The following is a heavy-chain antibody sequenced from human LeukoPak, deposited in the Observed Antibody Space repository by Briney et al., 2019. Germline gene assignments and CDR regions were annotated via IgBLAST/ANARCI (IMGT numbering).Heavy chain of an antibody. CDR1: GGSISSYY. J-gene: IGHJ5*02. CDR3: ARTIAVAGANWFDP. CDR2: IYYSGST. Sequence: SETLSLTCTVSGGSISSYYWSWIRQPPGKGLEWIGYIYYSGSTNYNPSLKSRVTISVDTSKNQSSLKLSSVTAADTAVYYCARTIAVAGANWFDPWGQGTLVTVSS. V-gene: IGHV4-59*01. D-gene: IGHD6-19*01.